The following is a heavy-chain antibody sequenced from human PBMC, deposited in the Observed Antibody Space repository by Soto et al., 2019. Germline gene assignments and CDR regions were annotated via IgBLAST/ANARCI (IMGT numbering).Heavy chain of an antibody. CDR2: IYYSGST. Sequence: HSGTTALTCASSRGPLCSYLLSVTRQPPGKGLEWIGYIYYSGSTNYNPSLKSRVTISVDTSKNQFSLKLSSVTAADTAVYYCARLETSSSWHPLPDYWGQGTLVTVSS. J-gene: IGHJ4*02. CDR1: RGPLCSYL. CDR3: ARLETSSSWHPLPDY. D-gene: IGHD6-13*01. V-gene: IGHV4-59*08.